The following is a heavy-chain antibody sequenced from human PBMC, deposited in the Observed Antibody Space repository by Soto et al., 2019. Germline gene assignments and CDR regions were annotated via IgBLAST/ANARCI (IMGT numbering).Heavy chain of an antibody. Sequence: GGSLRLSCTASGFTFSNAWMSWVRQAPGKGLEWVGRIKSKTDGGTTDYAAPVKGRFTISRDDSKNTLYLQMNSLKTEDTAVYYCTTDLTWKTRGVITYFDYWGQGTLVTVSS. J-gene: IGHJ4*02. D-gene: IGHD3-10*01. CDR2: IKSKTDGGTT. V-gene: IGHV3-15*01. CDR1: GFTFSNAW. CDR3: TTDLTWKTRGVITYFDY.